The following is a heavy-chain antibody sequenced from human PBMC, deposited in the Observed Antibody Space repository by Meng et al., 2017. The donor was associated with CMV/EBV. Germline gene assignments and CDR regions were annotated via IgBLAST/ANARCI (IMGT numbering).Heavy chain of an antibody. CDR2: MNPSGGGT. CDR1: GYTFTKYY. V-gene: IGHV1-46*01. D-gene: IGHD2-2*02. CDR3: AREDCSSTSCYRGGAYYYGMDV. Sequence: ASVKVSCKASGYTFTKYYMHWVRQAPGQGLEWMGIMNPSGGGTTCAQKFQGRVTITTDESTSTAYMELSSLRSEDTAVYYCAREDCSSTSCYRGGAYYYGMDVWGQGTTVTVSS. J-gene: IGHJ6*02.